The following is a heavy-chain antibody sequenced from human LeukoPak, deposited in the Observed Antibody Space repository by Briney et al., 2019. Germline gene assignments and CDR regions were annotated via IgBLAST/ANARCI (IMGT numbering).Heavy chain of an antibody. CDR1: GFTFITFW. J-gene: IGHJ4*02. CDR2: INSDGRST. CDR3: ARGPGSSFYYTLGD. D-gene: IGHD3-3*01. Sequence: GGPLRLSCAASGFTFITFWLHWFRQAPGKGLVWFSRINSDGRSTSYADSVKGRFTISRDNAKNTLYLQMDSLRDDDTAVYYCARGPGSSFYYTLGDWGQGTLVTVSS. V-gene: IGHV3-74*01.